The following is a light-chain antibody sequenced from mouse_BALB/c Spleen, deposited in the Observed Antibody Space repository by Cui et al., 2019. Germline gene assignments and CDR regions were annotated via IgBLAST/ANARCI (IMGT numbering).Light chain of an antibody. CDR3: HQYHRSPFT. CDR1: SSVSASY. V-gene: IGKV4-74*01. J-gene: IGKJ4*01. Sequence: QIVLTHSLETMSAFQGERVTMTCTASSSVSASYLHWYQQKAGSSPKLWIYGTSNLASGVPARFSGSGSGNSYSLTVSSMEAEDAATYYCHQYHRSPFTFGSGTKLEIK. CDR2: GTS.